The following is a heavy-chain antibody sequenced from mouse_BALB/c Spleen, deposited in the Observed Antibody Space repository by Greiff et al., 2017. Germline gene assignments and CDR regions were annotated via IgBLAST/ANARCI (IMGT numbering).Heavy chain of an antibody. Sequence: EVMLVESGGGLVKPGGSLKLSCAASGFTFSSYAMSWVRQSPEKRLEWVAEISSGGSYTYYPDTVTGRFTISRDNAKNTLYLEMSSLRSEDTAMYYCARTFITTATGYAMDYWGQGTSVTVSS. CDR3: ARTFITTATGYAMDY. V-gene: IGHV5-9-4*01. J-gene: IGHJ4*01. CDR1: GFTFSSYA. D-gene: IGHD1-2*01. CDR2: ISSGGSYT.